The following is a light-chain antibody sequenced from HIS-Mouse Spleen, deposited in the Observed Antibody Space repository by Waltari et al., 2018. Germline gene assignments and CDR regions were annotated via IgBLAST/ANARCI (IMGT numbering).Light chain of an antibody. CDR3: MQSIQLPYT. CDR1: QGISSY. Sequence: AIRMTQSPSSLSASTGDRVTITCRASQGISSYLAWYQQKPGKAPKLLIYAASTLQSGVPSRFSGSGSGTDFTLKISRVEAEDVGVYYCMQSIQLPYTFGQGTKLEIK. CDR2: AAS. V-gene: IGKV1-8*01. J-gene: IGKJ2*01.